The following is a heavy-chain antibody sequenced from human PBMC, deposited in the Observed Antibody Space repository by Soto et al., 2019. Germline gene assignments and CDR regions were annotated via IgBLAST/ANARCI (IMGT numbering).Heavy chain of an antibody. J-gene: IGHJ4*02. D-gene: IGHD3-3*01. CDR3: ASHYDMWSGYLSPVDY. CDR2: IDTSGTKI. V-gene: IGHV3-48*02. Sequence: GGSLRLSCAASGFTFSSYGMHWVRQAPGKGLEWISYIDTSGTKIYYADSAKGRFTITRDNAKNSLHLEMNSLRDEDTAVYYCASHYDMWSGYLSPVDYWGQGTLVTVSS. CDR1: GFTFSSYG.